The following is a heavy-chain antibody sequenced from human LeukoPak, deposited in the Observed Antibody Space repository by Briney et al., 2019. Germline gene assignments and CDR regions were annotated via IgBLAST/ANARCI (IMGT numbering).Heavy chain of an antibody. Sequence: ASVKVSCKASGFTFTSSAMQWVRRARGQRLEWIGWIVVGSGNTNYAQKFQERVTITRDMSTSTAYMELSSLRSEDTAVYYCAAHFDYYDSSGYNDYWGQGTLVTVSS. CDR1: GFTFTSSA. CDR2: IVVGSGNT. V-gene: IGHV1-58*02. CDR3: AAHFDYYDSSGYNDY. D-gene: IGHD3-22*01. J-gene: IGHJ4*02.